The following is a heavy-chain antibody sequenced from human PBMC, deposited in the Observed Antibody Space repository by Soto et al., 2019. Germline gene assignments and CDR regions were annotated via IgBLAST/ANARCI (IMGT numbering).Heavy chain of an antibody. CDR1: GFTFSSYW. CDR2: INSDGSST. D-gene: IGHD3-22*01. Sequence: EVQLVESGGGLVQPGGSLRLSCAASGFTFSSYWMHWVRQAPGKGLVWVSRINSDGSSTSYADSVKGRFTVSRDNAKNTLYLQMNSLRAEDTAVYYCARAQTTPMISEEYAFDIWGQGTMVTVSS. V-gene: IGHV3-74*01. CDR3: ARAQTTPMISEEYAFDI. J-gene: IGHJ3*02.